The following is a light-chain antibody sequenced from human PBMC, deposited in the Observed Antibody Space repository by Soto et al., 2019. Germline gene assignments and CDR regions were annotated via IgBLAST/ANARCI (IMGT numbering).Light chain of an antibody. V-gene: IGKV3-20*01. CDR2: GGS. J-gene: IGKJ1*01. Sequence: EIMLTQSPGTLSLSPGERATLSCSASQNTFNQYLAWYQQRPGQAPRLLIHGGSTRATGIPERFSGSGSGTDFILTISSLDPDDFAVYYCQQYGSSPRTFGQGTKVELK. CDR3: QQYGSSPRT. CDR1: QNTFNQY.